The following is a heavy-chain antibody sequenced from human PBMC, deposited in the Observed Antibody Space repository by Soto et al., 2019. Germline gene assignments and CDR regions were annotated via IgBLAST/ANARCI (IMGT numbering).Heavy chain of an antibody. V-gene: IGHV3-48*03. CDR3: ARQYYDFWSGYPIPTWFDP. Sequence: GGSLRLSCAASGFTFSSYEMNWVRQAPGKGLEWVSYISSSGSTIYYADSVKGRFTISRDNAKNSLYLQMNSLRAEDTAVYYCARQYYDFWSGYPIPTWFDPWGQGNLVTVSS. CDR1: GFTFSSYE. J-gene: IGHJ5*02. D-gene: IGHD3-3*01. CDR2: ISSSGSTI.